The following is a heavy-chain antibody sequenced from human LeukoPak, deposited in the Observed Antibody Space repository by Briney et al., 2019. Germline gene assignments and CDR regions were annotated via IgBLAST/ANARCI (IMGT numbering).Heavy chain of an antibody. J-gene: IGHJ3*02. D-gene: IGHD2-15*01. CDR3: ARDGAPVNIVVVVAAGSDAFDI. Sequence: PGRSLRLSCAASGFTFSSYAMHWVRQAPGKGLEWVAVISYDGSNKYYADSVKGRFTISRDNSKNTLYLQMNSLRAEDTAVYYCARDGAPVNIVVVVAAGSDAFDIWGQGTMVTVSS. CDR1: GFTFSSYA. V-gene: IGHV3-30*01. CDR2: ISYDGSNK.